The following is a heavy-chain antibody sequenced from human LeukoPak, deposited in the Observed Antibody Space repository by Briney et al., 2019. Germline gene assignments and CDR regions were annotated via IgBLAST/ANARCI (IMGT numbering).Heavy chain of an antibody. D-gene: IGHD2-2*01. CDR3: AKGGVPVVSPAVN. CDR2: ISYDGSNK. Sequence: GGSLRLSCAASGFTFSSYAMHWVRQAPGKGLEWVAVISYDGSNKYYADSVKGRFTISRDNSKNTLYLQMNSLRAEDTAVYYCAKGGVPVVSPAVNWGQGTLVTVSS. J-gene: IGHJ4*02. CDR1: GFTFSSYA. V-gene: IGHV3-30-3*01.